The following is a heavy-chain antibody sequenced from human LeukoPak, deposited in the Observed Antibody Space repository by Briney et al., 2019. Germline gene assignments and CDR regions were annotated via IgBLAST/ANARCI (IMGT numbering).Heavy chain of an antibody. Sequence: ASVKVSCKASGYTFTGYYMHWVRQAPGQGLEWMGWINPNSGGTNYAQKFQGWVTMTRDTSISTAYMELSRLRSDDTAVYYCARDPVEYSSTPFDYWGQGTLVTVSS. CDR3: ARDPVEYSSTPFDY. V-gene: IGHV1-2*04. J-gene: IGHJ4*02. CDR2: INPNSGGT. CDR1: GYTFTGYY. D-gene: IGHD6-6*01.